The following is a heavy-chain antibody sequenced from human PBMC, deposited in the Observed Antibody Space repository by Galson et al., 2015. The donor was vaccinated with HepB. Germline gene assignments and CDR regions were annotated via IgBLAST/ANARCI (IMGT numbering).Heavy chain of an antibody. CDR3: ARRKRTYYYGSGSPPDY. Sequence: ETRSLTCTVSGGSISSSSYYWGWIRQPPGKGVEWIGSIYYSGSTYYNPSLKSRVTISVDTSKNQFSLKLSSVTAADTAVYYCARRKRTYYYGSGSPPDYWGQGTLVTVSS. V-gene: IGHV4-39*01. D-gene: IGHD3-10*01. J-gene: IGHJ4*02. CDR2: IYYSGST. CDR1: GGSISSSSYY.